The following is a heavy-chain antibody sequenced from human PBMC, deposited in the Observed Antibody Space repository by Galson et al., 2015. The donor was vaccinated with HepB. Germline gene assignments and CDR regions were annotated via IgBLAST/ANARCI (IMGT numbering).Heavy chain of an antibody. J-gene: IGHJ4*02. CDR3: ASSDAGTLSY. V-gene: IGHV3-33*01. D-gene: IGHD1-1*01. Sequence: SLRLSCAASGFTFSSYGVHWVRQAPGKGLGWVAVIWYDGRNKYYADSVKGRFTISRDNSKNTLYLQMNSLRAEDTAVYYCASSDAGTLSYWGQGTLVTVSS. CDR2: IWYDGRNK. CDR1: GFTFSSYG.